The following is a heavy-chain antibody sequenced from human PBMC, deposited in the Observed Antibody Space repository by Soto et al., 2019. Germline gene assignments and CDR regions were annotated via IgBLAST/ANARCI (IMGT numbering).Heavy chain of an antibody. CDR1: YGSVSSGNDL. CDR2: MYYSGSI. Sequence: SETLSLTCTVSYGSVSSGNDLWSWIRQPPGKGLEWIGNMYYSGSINNNSSLKSRVTISVDTSKNHFSLKPRSVTAADTAVYYCARDRPLHPSYHHYGMDVWGQGITVT. V-gene: IGHV4-61*03. J-gene: IGHJ6*01. CDR3: ARDRPLHPSYHHYGMDV. D-gene: IGHD2-15*01.